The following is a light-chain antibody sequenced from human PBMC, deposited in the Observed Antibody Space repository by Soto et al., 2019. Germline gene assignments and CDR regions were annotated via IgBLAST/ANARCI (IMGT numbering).Light chain of an antibody. V-gene: IGKV3-20*01. CDR1: QTVSSNY. Sequence: EIILTQSPDTLSLSPGERATLSCRASQTVSSNYLAWCQQRPGQAPRLLIYGASTRAAGIPDRFSGSGSGTDSTLTITRLEPEDSAVYFCQQYDSSPITFGQGTRLEL. J-gene: IGKJ5*01. CDR2: GAS. CDR3: QQYDSSPIT.